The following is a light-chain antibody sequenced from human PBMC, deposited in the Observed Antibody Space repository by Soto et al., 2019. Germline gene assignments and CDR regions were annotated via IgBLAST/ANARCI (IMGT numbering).Light chain of an antibody. CDR1: RSNIGRNF. J-gene: IGLJ3*02. V-gene: IGLV1-47*01. CDR3: AAWDDTLDAQV. CDR2: RNN. Sequence: QSVLTQSPSASGTPGQRVTISCSGSRSNIGRNFAYWYQHVPGTAPSLLIQRNNERPSGVPDRFSGSKSGTSVSLAISGLRSDDEATYYCAAWDDTLDAQVFGGGTKVTVL.